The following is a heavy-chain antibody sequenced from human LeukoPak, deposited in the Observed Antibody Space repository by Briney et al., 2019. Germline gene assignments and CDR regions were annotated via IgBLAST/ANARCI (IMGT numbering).Heavy chain of an antibody. Sequence: GGSLRLSCAASGFIFSRYGMHWVRQAPGKGLEWVALTSYDGSNKDYGDSVKGRFTISRDNSKNTLYLQMNSLRVEDTAVYYCAKDTGGYSYGYGDYWGQGTLVTVSS. V-gene: IGHV3-30*18. CDR3: AKDTGGYSYGYGDY. CDR2: TSYDGSNK. CDR1: GFIFSRYG. J-gene: IGHJ4*02. D-gene: IGHD5-18*01.